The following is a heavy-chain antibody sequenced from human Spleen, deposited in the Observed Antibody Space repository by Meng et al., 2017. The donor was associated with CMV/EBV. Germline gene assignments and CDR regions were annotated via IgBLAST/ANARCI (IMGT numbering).Heavy chain of an antibody. J-gene: IGHJ4*02. CDR1: GYTITTYG. V-gene: IGHV1-18*01. CDR2: INSYNGNT. D-gene: IGHD3-22*01. CDR3: ATSPNSGGYYRV. Sequence: CNASGYTITTYGFSWVRQAPGQGLEWMGWINSYNGNTNYAHRLRGRLTLTRDTSTSTAYMELRSLTSDDTALYFCATSPNSGGYYRVWGQGTLVTVSS.